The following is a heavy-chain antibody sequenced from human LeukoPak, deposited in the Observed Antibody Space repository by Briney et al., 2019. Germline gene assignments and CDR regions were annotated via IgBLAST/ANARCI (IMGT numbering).Heavy chain of an antibody. CDR2: IYYSGST. D-gene: IGHD6-13*01. Sequence: KASETLSLTCTVSGGSISSYYWSWIRQPPGKGLEWIGYIYYSGSTNYNPSLKSRVTISVDTSKNQFSLNLSSVTAADTAVYFCVRVTTSSWFEGYFDYWGQGTLVTVSS. CDR1: GGSISSYY. J-gene: IGHJ4*02. CDR3: VRVTTSSWFEGYFDY. V-gene: IGHV4-59*08.